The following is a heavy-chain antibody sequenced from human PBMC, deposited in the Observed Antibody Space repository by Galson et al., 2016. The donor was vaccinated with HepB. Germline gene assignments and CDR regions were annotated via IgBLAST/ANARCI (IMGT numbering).Heavy chain of an antibody. CDR1: GFTFSNSP. Sequence: SLRLSCAASGFTFSNSPMAWVRQAPGKGLEWVSAPTGSGTNTYYADSVRGRFAISRDNSQNTLYLHMSSLRADDAAVYYCVRVTGAPDSDYWGQGSLVTVSS. V-gene: IGHV3-23*01. CDR3: VRVTGAPDSDY. D-gene: IGHD1-26*01. J-gene: IGHJ4*02. CDR2: PTGSGTNT.